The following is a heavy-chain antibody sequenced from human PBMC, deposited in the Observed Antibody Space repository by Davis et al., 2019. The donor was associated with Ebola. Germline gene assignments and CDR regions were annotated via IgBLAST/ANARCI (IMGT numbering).Heavy chain of an antibody. CDR3: TRGRHLSVSPFAH. J-gene: IGHJ4*02. Sequence: PSETLSLTCSVYGVSFSDSYYSWIRQPPGEGLEWIGEINHSGGTNYNPSLKSRLAMSVDTSKHHFSLTLSSVTAADTAVYYCTRGRHLSVSPFAHWGQGILVTVSP. D-gene: IGHD5/OR15-5a*01. CDR1: GVSFSDSY. CDR2: INHSGGT. V-gene: IGHV4-34*10.